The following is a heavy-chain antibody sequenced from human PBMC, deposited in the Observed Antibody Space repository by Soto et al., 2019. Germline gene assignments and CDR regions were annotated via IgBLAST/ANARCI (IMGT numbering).Heavy chain of an antibody. CDR2: ISYDGNNK. Sequence: GGSLRLSCVASGFTVSGYSMHWVRQAPGKGLEWVSLISYDGNNKDYADSVKGRFTISRDNSKNTLYLQMNSLRIEDTAVYYGFSCWGTGDGSNLGYNWFDPGAKEPLVPAS. J-gene: IGHJ5*02. V-gene: IGHV3-30-3*01. CDR3: FSCWGTGDGSNLGYNWFDP. CDR1: GFTVSGYS. D-gene: IGHD1-1*01.